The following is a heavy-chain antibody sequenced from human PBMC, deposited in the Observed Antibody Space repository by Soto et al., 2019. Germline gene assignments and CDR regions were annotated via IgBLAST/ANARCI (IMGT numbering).Heavy chain of an antibody. CDR3: ARGLKNYYGMDV. CDR1: GFTFSSYW. CDR2: INSDGSGA. V-gene: IGHV3-74*01. Sequence: EVQLVESGGGLVQPGGSLRLSCAASGFTFSSYWMHWVRQAPGKGLVWVSRINSDGSGAYYADPVKGRFTISRDNAKNTVYLPMNSLRAEDTALYYCARGLKNYYGMDVWGQGTTVTVS. J-gene: IGHJ6*02.